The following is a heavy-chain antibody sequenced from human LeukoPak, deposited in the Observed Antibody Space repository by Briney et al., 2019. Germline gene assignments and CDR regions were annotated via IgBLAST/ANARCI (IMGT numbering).Heavy chain of an antibody. CDR2: LSDSGGST. V-gene: IGHV3-23*01. Sequence: PGGSLRLSCAASGFTFSSCGMSWVRQAPGKGLEWVSALSDSGGSTFYADSVKGRFTISRDNSKNTLYLQMNSLRAEDTAVYYCAKDTYDSSGYWGQGTLVTVSS. CDR1: GFTFSSCG. J-gene: IGHJ4*02. CDR3: AKDTYDSSGY. D-gene: IGHD3-22*01.